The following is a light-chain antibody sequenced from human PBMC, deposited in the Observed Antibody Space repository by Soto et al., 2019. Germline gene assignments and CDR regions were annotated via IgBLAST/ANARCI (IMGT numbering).Light chain of an antibody. CDR1: QSVSSY. J-gene: IGKJ2*01. Sequence: EIVLTQSPATLSLSPGERATLSCRASQSVSSYLAWYQQKPGQAPRLLIYDASNRATGIPARFSGSGSGTXFTLTIXXLEXXXXXXXXXXXXSNWPPRYTFGQGTKLEIK. CDR2: DAS. V-gene: IGKV3-11*01. CDR3: XXXSNWPPRYT.